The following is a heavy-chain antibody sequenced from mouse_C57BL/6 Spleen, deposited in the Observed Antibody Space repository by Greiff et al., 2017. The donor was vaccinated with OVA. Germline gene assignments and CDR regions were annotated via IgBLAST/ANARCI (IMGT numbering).Heavy chain of an antibody. CDR3: ARWGYDEFTWFAY. D-gene: IGHD2-2*01. Sequence: VQLQQPGTELVKPGASVKLSCKASGYTFTSYWMHWVKQRPGQGLEWIGNINPSNGGTNYNEKFKSKATLTVDKSSSTAYMQLSSLTSEDSAVYYCARWGYDEFTWFAYWGQGTLVTVSA. J-gene: IGHJ3*01. V-gene: IGHV1-53*01. CDR1: GYTFTSYW. CDR2: INPSNGGT.